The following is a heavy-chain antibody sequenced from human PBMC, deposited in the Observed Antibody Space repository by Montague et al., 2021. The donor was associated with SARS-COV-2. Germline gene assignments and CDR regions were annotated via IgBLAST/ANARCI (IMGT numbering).Heavy chain of an antibody. Sequence: PALVKPTQTLTLTCTFSGFSLSTSGMCVSWIRRPPGKVLEWLTLIDWDDDKYYSTSLKTRPTISKDTSKNQVVLTMTNMDPVDTATYYCARSYGTTVVTRAFDYWGQGTLVTVSS. CDR2: IDWDDDK. V-gene: IGHV2-70*01. D-gene: IGHD4-23*01. J-gene: IGHJ4*02. CDR3: ARSYGTTVVTRAFDY. CDR1: GFSLSTSGMC.